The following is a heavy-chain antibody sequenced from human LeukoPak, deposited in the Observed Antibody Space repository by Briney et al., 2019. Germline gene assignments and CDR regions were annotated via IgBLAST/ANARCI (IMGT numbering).Heavy chain of an antibody. J-gene: IGHJ5*02. CDR3: ARGQGATVPQVGKNWFDP. D-gene: IGHD1-26*01. CDR2: ISSSSSYI. Sequence: GGSLRLSCAASGFTFSSYSMNWVRQAPGKGLEWVSSISSSSSYIYYADSVKGRFTISRDNAKNSLYLQMNSLRAEDTAVYYCARGQGATVPQVGKNWFDPWGQGTRVTVSS. V-gene: IGHV3-21*01. CDR1: GFTFSSYS.